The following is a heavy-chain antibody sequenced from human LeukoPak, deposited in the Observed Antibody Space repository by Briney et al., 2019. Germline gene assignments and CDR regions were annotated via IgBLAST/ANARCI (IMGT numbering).Heavy chain of an antibody. Sequence: ASVKVSCKASGGTFSSYAISWVRQAPGQGLEWMGGIIPIFGTANYAQKFQGRVTITADESTSTAYMELSSLRSEDTAVYYCARISAGWSTTLHDAFDIWGQGTMVTVSS. V-gene: IGHV1-69*13. CDR3: ARISAGWSTTLHDAFDI. J-gene: IGHJ3*02. CDR2: IIPIFGTA. CDR1: GGTFSSYA. D-gene: IGHD6-19*01.